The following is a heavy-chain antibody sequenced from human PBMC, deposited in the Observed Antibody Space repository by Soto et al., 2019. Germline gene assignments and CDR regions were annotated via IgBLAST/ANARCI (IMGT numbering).Heavy chain of an antibody. D-gene: IGHD6-13*01. Sequence: SETLSLTCTVSGGSFSGYYWSWIRQPPGKGLEWIGEINHSGSTNYNPSLKSRVTISVDTSKNQFSLKLSSVTAADTAVYYCARISRRYSRQNYYGMDVWGQGTTVTVSS. V-gene: IGHV4-34*01. CDR1: GGSFSGYY. J-gene: IGHJ6*02. CDR2: INHSGST. CDR3: ARISRRYSRQNYYGMDV.